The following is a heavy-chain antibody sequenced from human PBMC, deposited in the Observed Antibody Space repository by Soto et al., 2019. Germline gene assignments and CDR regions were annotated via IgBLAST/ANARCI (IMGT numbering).Heavy chain of an antibody. Sequence: QVQLVQSGAEVKKPGASVKVSCKASGYTFTSYGISWVRQAPGQGLEWMGWISAYNGNTNYAQKLQGRVTMTTDTSTSTDYRELRSLRSDDTAVYYCARDKVVTAPYYYYGMDVWGQGTTVTVSS. CDR2: ISAYNGNT. J-gene: IGHJ6*02. D-gene: IGHD2-21*02. CDR3: ARDKVVTAPYYYYGMDV. CDR1: GYTFTSYG. V-gene: IGHV1-18*01.